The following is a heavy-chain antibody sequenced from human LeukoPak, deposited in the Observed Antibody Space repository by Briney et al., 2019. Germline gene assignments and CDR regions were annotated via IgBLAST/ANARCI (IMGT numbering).Heavy chain of an antibody. D-gene: IGHD5-24*01. V-gene: IGHV3-33*01. Sequence: PGRSPRLSCAASGSTFSSYGMHWVRQAPGKGLEWVAIIWYDGSNKYYADSVKGRFTISRDNSKNTLYLQMNSLRAEDTAVYYCARDMATINYAFDIWGQGTMVTVSS. J-gene: IGHJ3*02. CDR3: ARDMATINYAFDI. CDR1: GSTFSSYG. CDR2: IWYDGSNK.